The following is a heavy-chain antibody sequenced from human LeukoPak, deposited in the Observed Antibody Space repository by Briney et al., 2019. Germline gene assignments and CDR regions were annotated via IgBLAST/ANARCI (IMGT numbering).Heavy chain of an antibody. V-gene: IGHV1-18*01. D-gene: IGHD2-2*01. Sequence: ASVKVSCKASGYTFTSYGISWVRQAPGQGLEWMGWISAYNGNTNYAQKLQGRVTMTTDTSTSTAYMELRSLRSDNTAVYYCARDHLALRTVVVPAATGYWGQGTLVTVSS. CDR2: ISAYNGNT. CDR3: ARDHLALRTVVVPAATGY. CDR1: GYTFTSYG. J-gene: IGHJ4*02.